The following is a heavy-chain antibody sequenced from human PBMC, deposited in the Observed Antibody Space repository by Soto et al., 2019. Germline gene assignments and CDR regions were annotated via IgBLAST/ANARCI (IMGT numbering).Heavy chain of an antibody. Sequence: VGSLRLSCAASGFTFSSYWMHWVRQAPGKGLVWVSRIKGDGSETNYADSVKGRFTISRDNAKNTLYLQLNNLRAEDTAVYYCLRGNSGYGNFDYWGQGTRVTVSS. CDR3: LRGNSGYGNFDY. CDR2: IKGDGSET. V-gene: IGHV3-74*01. J-gene: IGHJ4*02. D-gene: IGHD5-12*01. CDR1: GFTFSSYW.